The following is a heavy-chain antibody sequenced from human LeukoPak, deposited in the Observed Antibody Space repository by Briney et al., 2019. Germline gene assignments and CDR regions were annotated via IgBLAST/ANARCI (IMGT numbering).Heavy chain of an antibody. J-gene: IGHJ4*02. Sequence: ASVKVSCKASGYTFTGYYMHWVRQAPGQGLEWVGWINPNSGGTNYAQKFQGRVTMTRDTSISTAYMELSRLRSDDTAVYYCARMESYSDFWSGYSAWGQGTLVTVSS. V-gene: IGHV1-2*02. CDR2: INPNSGGT. D-gene: IGHD3-3*01. CDR1: GYTFTGYY. CDR3: ARMESYSDFWSGYSA.